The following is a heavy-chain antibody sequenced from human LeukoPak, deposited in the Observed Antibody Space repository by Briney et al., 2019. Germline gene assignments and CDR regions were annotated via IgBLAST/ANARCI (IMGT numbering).Heavy chain of an antibody. CDR3: AKAPVTTCSGAYCYPFDY. Sequence: GGSLRLSCAASGFTFSSYGMSWVRQAPGKGLEWVSAISGSGGSTYYADSVKGRFTISRHNSKNTLYLQMNSLRAEDTAVYYCAKAPVTTCSGAYCYPFDYWGQGTLVTVSS. CDR2: ISGSGGST. V-gene: IGHV3-23*01. J-gene: IGHJ4*02. D-gene: IGHD2-21*01. CDR1: GFTFSSYG.